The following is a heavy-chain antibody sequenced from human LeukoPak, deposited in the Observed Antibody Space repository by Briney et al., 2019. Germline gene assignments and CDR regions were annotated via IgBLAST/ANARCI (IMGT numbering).Heavy chain of an antibody. CDR2: IYDTGST. Sequence: SETLSLTCTVYGGSISSYYWSWIRQPPGKGLEWIGYIYDTGSTNCNPSLKSRVTISIDPSKNQFSLNLRSVTAADTAVYYCARITYGPPDYWGQGTLVTVSS. CDR1: GGSISSYY. J-gene: IGHJ4*02. V-gene: IGHV4-59*01. D-gene: IGHD4-17*01. CDR3: ARITYGPPDY.